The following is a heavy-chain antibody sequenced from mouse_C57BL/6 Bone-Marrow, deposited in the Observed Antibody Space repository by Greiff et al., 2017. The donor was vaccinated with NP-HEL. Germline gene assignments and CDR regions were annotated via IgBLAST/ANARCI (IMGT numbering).Heavy chain of an antibody. V-gene: IGHV5-12*01. CDR3: ARLGPYYFDY. CDR2: ISNGGGST. Sequence: DVKLVESGGGLVQPGGSLKLSCAASGFTFSDYYMYWVRQTPETRLEWVAYISNGGGSTYYPDTVKGRFTISRDNAKNTLYLQMSRLKSEDTAMYYCARLGPYYFDYWGQGTTLTVSS. CDR1: GFTFSDYY. J-gene: IGHJ2*01.